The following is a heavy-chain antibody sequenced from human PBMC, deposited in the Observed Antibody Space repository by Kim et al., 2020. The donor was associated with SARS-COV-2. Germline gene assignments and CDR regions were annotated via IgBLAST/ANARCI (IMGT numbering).Heavy chain of an antibody. D-gene: IGHD3-10*01. J-gene: IGHJ6*02. Sequence: ASVKVSCKASGYTFTSYGISWVRQAPGQGLEWMGWISAYNGNTNYAQKLQGRVTMTTDTSTSTAYMELRSLRSDDTAVYYCAREVGGSGSSEPHYYYYGMDVWGQGTTVTVSS. CDR2: ISAYNGNT. V-gene: IGHV1-18*01. CDR1: GYTFTSYG. CDR3: AREVGGSGSSEPHYYYYGMDV.